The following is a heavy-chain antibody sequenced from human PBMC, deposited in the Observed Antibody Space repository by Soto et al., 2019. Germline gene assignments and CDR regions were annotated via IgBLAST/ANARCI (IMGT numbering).Heavy chain of an antibody. CDR1: GGSISSGGYY. Sequence: PSETLSLTCTVSGGSISSGGYYWSWIRQHPGKGLEWIGYIYYSGSTYYNPSLKSRVTISVDTSKNQFSLRLSSVTAADTAVYYCARGSVVTPFGYWGQGTLVTVSS. V-gene: IGHV4-31*03. D-gene: IGHD2-21*02. CDR3: ARGSVVTPFGY. J-gene: IGHJ4*02. CDR2: IYYSGST.